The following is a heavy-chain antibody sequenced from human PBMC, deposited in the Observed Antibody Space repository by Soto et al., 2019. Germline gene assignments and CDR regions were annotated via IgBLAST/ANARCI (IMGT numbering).Heavy chain of an antibody. CDR3: AKPVHVDTAMATGFDY. D-gene: IGHD5-18*01. Sequence: EVQLLESEGGLVQPGGSLRLSCAASGFTVSSYAMSWVRQAPGKGLEWVSAISGSGGSTYYADSVKGRFTISRDNSKNTLYLQMNSLRAEDTAVYYCAKPVHVDTAMATGFDYWGPGTLVTVSS. J-gene: IGHJ4*02. CDR1: GFTVSSYA. CDR2: ISGSGGST. V-gene: IGHV3-23*01.